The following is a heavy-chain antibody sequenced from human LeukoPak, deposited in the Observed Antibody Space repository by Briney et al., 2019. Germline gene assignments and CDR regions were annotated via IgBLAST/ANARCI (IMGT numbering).Heavy chain of an antibody. CDR1: GYTFTGYY. V-gene: IGHV1-2*02. J-gene: IGHJ4*02. Sequence: ASVKVSCKASGYTFTGYYMHWVRQAPGQGLEWMGLINPNSGGTNYAQKFQSRVTMTRDTSISTAYMEVSRLRSDDTAVYYCARGRYYYDSSGYFHFDYWGQGTLVTVSS. CDR2: INPNSGGT. D-gene: IGHD3-22*01. CDR3: ARGRYYYDSSGYFHFDY.